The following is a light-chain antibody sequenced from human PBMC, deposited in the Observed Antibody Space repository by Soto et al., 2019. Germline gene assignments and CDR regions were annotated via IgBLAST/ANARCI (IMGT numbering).Light chain of an antibody. J-gene: IGKJ5*01. Sequence: EIVMTQSPATLSVSPGERATLSCRASQSVSSSYLAWYQQKPGQAPRLLIYGASSRATGIPDRFSGSASGTDFTLTISRLEPEDFAVYFCQQYSDLPMTVGQGTRLEIK. CDR1: QSVSSSY. CDR2: GAS. CDR3: QQYSDLPMT. V-gene: IGKV3-20*01.